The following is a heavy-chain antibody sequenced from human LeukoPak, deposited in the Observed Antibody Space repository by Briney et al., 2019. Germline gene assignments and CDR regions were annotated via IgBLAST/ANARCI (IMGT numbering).Heavy chain of an antibody. J-gene: IGHJ4*02. V-gene: IGHV3-30*02. CDR3: AKGKHSSSWYFDY. D-gene: IGHD6-6*01. CDR2: IRYDGSNN. Sequence: GGSLRLSCAASGFTFSSYGMHWVRQAPGKGLEWVAFIRYDGSNNYYADSVKGRFTISRDNSKNTLYLQMNSLRAEDTAVYYCAKGKHSSSWYFDYWGQGTLVTVSS. CDR1: GFTFSSYG.